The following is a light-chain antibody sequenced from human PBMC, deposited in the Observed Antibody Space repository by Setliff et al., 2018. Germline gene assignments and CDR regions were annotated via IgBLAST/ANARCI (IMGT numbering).Light chain of an antibody. CDR3: CSYQRPSTAV. CDR2: EAS. J-gene: IGLJ3*02. CDR1: TNNIGSYNL. V-gene: IGLV2-23*01. Sequence: QSVLTQPASVSGSSGESITIYCTGTTNNIGSYNLVSWYQQHPGRAHKLIISEASERPSGVSVRFSGSTSGNTASLTISGLRPEDEADYYCCSYQRPSTAVFGGGTKATVL.